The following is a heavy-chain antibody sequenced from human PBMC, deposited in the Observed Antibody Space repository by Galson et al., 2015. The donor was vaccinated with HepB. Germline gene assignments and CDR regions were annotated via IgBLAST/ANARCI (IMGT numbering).Heavy chain of an antibody. V-gene: IGHV3-7*03. D-gene: IGHD1-1*01. CDR3: ARDHGTPLYYYYYYGMDV. CDR2: IKQDGSEK. J-gene: IGHJ6*02. Sequence: SLRLSCAASGFTFSSYWMSWVRQAPGKGLEWVANIKQDGSEKYYVDSVKGRFTISRDNAKNSLYLQMNSLSAEDTAVYYGARDHGTPLYYYYYYGMDVWGQGTTVTVSS. CDR1: GFTFSSYW.